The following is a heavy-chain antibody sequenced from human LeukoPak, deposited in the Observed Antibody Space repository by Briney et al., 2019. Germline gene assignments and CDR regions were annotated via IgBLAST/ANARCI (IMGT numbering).Heavy chain of an antibody. V-gene: IGHV3-15*01. CDR2: IKSKTDGGTT. J-gene: IGHJ4*02. D-gene: IGHD6-6*01. CDR3: TTDEVYDSSSSYFDY. Sequence: PGGSLRLSCAASGFTFSSYSMNWVRQAPGKGLEWVGRIKSKTDGGTTDYAAPVKGRFTISRDDSKNTLYLQVNSLKTEDTAVYYCTTDEVYDSSSSYFDYWGQGTLVTVSS. CDR1: GFTFSSYS.